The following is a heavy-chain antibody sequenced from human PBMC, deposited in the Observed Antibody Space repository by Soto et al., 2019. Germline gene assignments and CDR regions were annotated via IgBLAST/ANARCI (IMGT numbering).Heavy chain of an antibody. V-gene: IGHV1-18*01. CDR1: GYSFARYG. D-gene: IGHD3-9*01. CDR3: ARDRNYFGTAGANWVDL. Sequence: ASVEVSCKTSGYSFARYGVSWVRQAPGQGLEWLGWISGFNGNTEYSQTLRDRVAQTTDTSTGTAYLELRRLKSDDTAIYYCARDRNYFGTAGANWVDLWGQGTMVPVST. CDR2: ISGFNGNT. J-gene: IGHJ5*02.